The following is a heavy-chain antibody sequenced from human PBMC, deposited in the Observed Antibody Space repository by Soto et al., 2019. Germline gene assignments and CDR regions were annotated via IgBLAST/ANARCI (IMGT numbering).Heavy chain of an antibody. J-gene: IGHJ5*02. V-gene: IGHV4-39*01. CDR3: ARQPTTGDTDLWFDP. CDR1: GGSTSTSRPY. Sequence: SETLSLAWSVWGGSTSTSRPYWAWIRQPPGKGLEWLANIFYSGSTFYNPSLASRVSVSVDTSKNEFSLKLRSVTAADTAVYYCARQPTTGDTDLWFDPWGQGTLVTVSS. D-gene: IGHD2-21*01. CDR2: IFYSGST.